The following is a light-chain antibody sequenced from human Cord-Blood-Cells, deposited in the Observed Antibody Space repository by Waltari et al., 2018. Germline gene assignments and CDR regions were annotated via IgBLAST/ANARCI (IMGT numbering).Light chain of an antibody. CDR2: KAS. CDR3: QQYNSYSP. CDR1: QSISSW. Sequence: DIQMTQSPSTLSASVGDRVTITCRASQSISSWLAWYQQKPGKAPKLLIYKASSLESGVPSRFSGSGSGTEFTLTISSLQPDDFATYYCQQYNSYSPVGQGTKVEMK. J-gene: IGKJ1*01. V-gene: IGKV1-5*03.